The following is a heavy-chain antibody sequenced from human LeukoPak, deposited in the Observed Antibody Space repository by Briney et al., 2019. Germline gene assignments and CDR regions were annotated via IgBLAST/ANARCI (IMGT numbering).Heavy chain of an antibody. J-gene: IGHJ3*02. CDR2: MNPNSGNT. D-gene: IGHD3-3*01. Sequence: ASVKVSCKASGYTFTSYDINWVRQATGQGLEWMGWMNPNSGNTGYAQKFQGRVTMTRNTSISTAYMELSSLRSEDTAVYYCARGSAFYDFWSGSEFDAFDIWGQGTMATVSS. V-gene: IGHV1-8*01. CDR1: GYTFTSYD. CDR3: ARGSAFYDFWSGSEFDAFDI.